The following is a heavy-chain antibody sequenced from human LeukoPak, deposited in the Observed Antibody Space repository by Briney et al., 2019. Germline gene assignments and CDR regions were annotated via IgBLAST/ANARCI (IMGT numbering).Heavy chain of an antibody. J-gene: IGHJ6*02. V-gene: IGHV3-30*04. CDR3: ARCGGTCSLPSTSAMDV. D-gene: IGHD2-21*01. CDR2: ISSDGRHI. CDR1: GFIFSSYA. Sequence: GRSLRLPCAASGFIFSSYAVHWVRQAPGKGLEWVAVISSDGRHIFYADSVKGRFTISRDNSKNTLYLQMNSLRAEDTALYLCARCGGTCSLPSTSAMDVWGQGTTVTVS.